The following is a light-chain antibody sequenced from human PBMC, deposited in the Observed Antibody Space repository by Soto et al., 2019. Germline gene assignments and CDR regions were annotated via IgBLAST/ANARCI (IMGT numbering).Light chain of an antibody. V-gene: IGLV2-11*01. CDR1: SSDVGGYNH. CDR3: CSYAGSIYV. J-gene: IGLJ1*01. CDR2: DVS. Sequence: QSVLTQPRSVSGSPGQSVTISCTGTSSDVGGYNHVSWYQQHPGKAPKLVIYDVSKRPSGVPDRFSGSKSGNTASLTISGLQAEDEADYYCCSYAGSIYVFGTGTKLTVL.